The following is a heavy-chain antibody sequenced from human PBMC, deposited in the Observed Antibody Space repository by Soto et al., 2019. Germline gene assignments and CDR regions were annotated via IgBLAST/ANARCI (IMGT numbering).Heavy chain of an antibody. CDR2: IIPIFGTA. Sequence: QVQLVQSGAAVKKPGSSVKVSCKASGGTFSSYAISWVRQAPGQGLEWMGGIIPIFGTANYAQKFQGRVTITADESTSTAYMELSSLRSEDTAVYYCARLAPSTLYYDFWSGYLDYWGQGTLVTVSS. D-gene: IGHD3-3*01. CDR1: GGTFSSYA. J-gene: IGHJ4*02. V-gene: IGHV1-69*12. CDR3: ARLAPSTLYYDFWSGYLDY.